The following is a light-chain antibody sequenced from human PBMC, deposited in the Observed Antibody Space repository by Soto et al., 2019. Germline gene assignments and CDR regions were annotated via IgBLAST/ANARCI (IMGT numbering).Light chain of an antibody. CDR2: KAS. CDR3: QQYNIYLT. V-gene: IGKV1-5*03. CDR1: QSISSW. J-gene: IGKJ3*01. Sequence: DIQMTQSPSTLSASVGDRVTITCRASQSISSWLAWYQQKPGKAPKLLIDKASSLESGVPSRFSGSGSGTEFTLTISSLQPDDFAPYYCQQYNIYLTFGPGTKVDIK.